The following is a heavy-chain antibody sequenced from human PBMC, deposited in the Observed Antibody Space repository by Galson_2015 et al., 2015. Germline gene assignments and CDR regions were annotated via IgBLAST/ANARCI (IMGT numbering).Heavy chain of an antibody. CDR1: GGSISSYY. CDR3: ARGRRGYYYGSGCNYYYMDV. J-gene: IGHJ6*03. D-gene: IGHD3-10*01. Sequence: ETLSLTCTVSGGSISSYYWSWIRQPPGKGLEWIGYIYYSGSTNYNPSLKSRVTISVDTSKNQFSLKLSSVTAADTAVYYCARGRRGYYYGSGCNYYYMDVWAKGPRSPSP. CDR2: IYYSGST. V-gene: IGHV4-59*13.